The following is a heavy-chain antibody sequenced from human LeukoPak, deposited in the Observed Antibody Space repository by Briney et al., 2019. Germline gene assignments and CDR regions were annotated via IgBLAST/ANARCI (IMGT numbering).Heavy chain of an antibody. D-gene: IGHD3-10*01. V-gene: IGHV3-53*01. Sequence: GGSLRLSCAASGFTVSSNYMSWVRQAPGKGLEWVSVIYSGGSTYYADSVKGRFTISRDNSKNTLYLQMNSLRAEDTAVYYCARSGSGSDLYNWFDPWGQGTLVTVSS. J-gene: IGHJ5*02. CDR2: IYSGGST. CDR1: GFTVSSNY. CDR3: ARSGSGSDLYNWFDP.